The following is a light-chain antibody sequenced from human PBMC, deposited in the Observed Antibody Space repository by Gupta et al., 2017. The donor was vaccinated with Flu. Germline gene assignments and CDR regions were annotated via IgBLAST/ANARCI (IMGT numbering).Light chain of an antibody. J-gene: IGLJ3*02. Sequence: QSALTQPASVSGPPGQSITITVTGTSSDVGGYKYVSWYQQHPDKAPKLMIHEVSSRPPGVARRFSGSKSGNTASLTISGRLEEEEADYYYCPDTSSSFWVFGGGTKLTVL. V-gene: IGLV2-14*01. CDR1: SSDVGGYKY. CDR3: CPDTSSSFWV. CDR2: EVS.